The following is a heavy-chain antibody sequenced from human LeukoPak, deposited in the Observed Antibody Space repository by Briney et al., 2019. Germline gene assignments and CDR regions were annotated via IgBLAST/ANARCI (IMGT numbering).Heavy chain of an antibody. D-gene: IGHD2-2*01. V-gene: IGHV1-2*06. Sequence: ASVKVSCKASGYTFTGYYMHWVRQAPGQGLEWMGRINPNSGGTNYAQKFQGRVTMTGDTSISTAYMELSRLRSDDTAVYYCARERFVGGVPAAIGYWGQGTLVTVSS. J-gene: IGHJ4*02. CDR3: ARERFVGGVPAAIGY. CDR2: INPNSGGT. CDR1: GYTFTGYY.